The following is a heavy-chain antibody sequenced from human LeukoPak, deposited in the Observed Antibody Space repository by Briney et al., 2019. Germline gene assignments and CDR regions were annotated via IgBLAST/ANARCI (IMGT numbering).Heavy chain of an antibody. Sequence: GESLKISCKGSGYTFTTNWIGWVRQMPGKGLEWMGTIFPADSDTRYSPSFQGQVTISADKSISTAYLQWSSLKASDTAMYYCARPFPPLDYWGQGTLVTVSS. J-gene: IGHJ4*02. D-gene: IGHD2/OR15-2a*01. CDR3: ARPFPPLDY. V-gene: IGHV5-51*01. CDR1: GYTFTTNW. CDR2: IFPADSDT.